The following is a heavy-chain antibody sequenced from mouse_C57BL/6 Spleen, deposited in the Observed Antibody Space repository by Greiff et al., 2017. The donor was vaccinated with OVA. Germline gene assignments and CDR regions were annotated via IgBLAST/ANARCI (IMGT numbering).Heavy chain of an antibody. CDR2: IDPSDSYT. CDR3: ARGQLRLRDYYAMDY. D-gene: IGHD3-2*02. V-gene: IGHV1-69*01. J-gene: IGHJ4*01. Sequence: QVQLQQPGAELVMPGASVKLSCKASGYTFTSYWMHWVKQRPGQGLEWIGEIDPSDSYTNYNQKFKGKSTLTVDKSSSTAYMQLSSLTSEDSAVYYCARGQLRLRDYYAMDYWGQGTSVTVSS. CDR1: GYTFTSYW.